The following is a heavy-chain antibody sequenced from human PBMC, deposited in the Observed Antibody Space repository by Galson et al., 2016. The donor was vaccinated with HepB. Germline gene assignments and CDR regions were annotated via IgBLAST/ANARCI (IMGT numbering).Heavy chain of an antibody. J-gene: IGHJ4*02. V-gene: IGHV3-7*01. CDR2: INHEGSEI. D-gene: IGHD6-13*01. CDR3: AEGGWSSSWYWRN. CDR1: TFAFSRTW. Sequence: SLRLSCATTTFAFSRTWMTWVRQAPGTGREWVANINHEGSEIHYVDSVKGRFTFSRDNAKNSLYLEMNSLRVEDTAVYYCAEGGWSSSWYWRNWGQGTLVTVSS.